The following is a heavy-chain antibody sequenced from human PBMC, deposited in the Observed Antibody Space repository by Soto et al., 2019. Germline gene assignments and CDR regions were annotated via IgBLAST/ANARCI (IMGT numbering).Heavy chain of an antibody. Sequence: SVKVSCKASGGTFSSYTISWVQQAPGQGLEWMGRIIPILGIANYAQKFQGRVTITADKSTSTAYMELSSLRSEDTAVYYCAICGGGSCYLVYWGQGTLVTVSS. CDR1: GGTFSSYT. D-gene: IGHD2-15*01. V-gene: IGHV1-69*02. CDR3: AICGGGSCYLVY. CDR2: IIPILGIA. J-gene: IGHJ4*02.